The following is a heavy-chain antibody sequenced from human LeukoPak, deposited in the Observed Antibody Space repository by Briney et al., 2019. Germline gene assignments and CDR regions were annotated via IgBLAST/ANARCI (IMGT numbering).Heavy chain of an antibody. CDR1: GYTFTDSY. J-gene: IGHJ4*02. V-gene: IGHV1-2*02. CDR3: ARKSASGYYSNFDY. D-gene: IGHD3-22*01. Sequence: ASVKVSCKASGYTFTDSYMHWVRQAPGQGLKWMGWINPYSGGTNYAQESQGRVTMTRDTSISTAYMELSRLTSDDTAVYYCARKSASGYYSNFDYWGQGTLVTVSS. CDR2: INPYSGGT.